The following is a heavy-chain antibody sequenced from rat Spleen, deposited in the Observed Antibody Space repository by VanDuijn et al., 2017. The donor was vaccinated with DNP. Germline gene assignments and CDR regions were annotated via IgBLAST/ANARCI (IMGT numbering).Heavy chain of an antibody. CDR1: GFNFNDNW. Sequence: EVQLVESGGGLVQPGRSLKLSCAASGFNFNDNWMGWVRQAPGKGLEWIGEINKESGTIIYSPSLKDKFTISRDNAQNTLYLQMSKLGSEDTAIYYCAKGPNYGGYSDYFDYWGQGVMVTVSS. CDR3: AKGPNYGGYSDYFDY. V-gene: IGHV4-2*01. J-gene: IGHJ2*01. CDR2: INKESGTI. D-gene: IGHD1-11*01.